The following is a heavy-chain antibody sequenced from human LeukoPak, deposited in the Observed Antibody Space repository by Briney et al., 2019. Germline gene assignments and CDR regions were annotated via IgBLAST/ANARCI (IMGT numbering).Heavy chain of an antibody. D-gene: IGHD6-19*01. CDR3: ARGFPVASTLYYFDY. CDR2: INSDGSGT. J-gene: IGHJ4*02. CDR1: GFSLRDYS. V-gene: IGHV3-74*01. Sequence: GGSLRLSCSASGFSLRDYSMDWVRQAPGKGLVWVSRINSDGSGTSYADSVKGRFTISRDNAKNTLYLQMNSLRAEDTAVYYCARGFPVASTLYYFDYWGQGTLVTVSS.